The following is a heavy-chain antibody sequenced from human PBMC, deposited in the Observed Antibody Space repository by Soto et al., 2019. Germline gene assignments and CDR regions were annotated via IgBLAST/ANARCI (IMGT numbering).Heavy chain of an antibody. D-gene: IGHD6-19*01. Sequence: EVQLLESGGGLVQPGGSLRLSCAASGFNLRNNAMGWARQAPGKGLEWGSSITDTGSITSYADSVKGRFTISRDDPKNMLYLQMNSLRAEDTAVYYCVKSFSSGWYAHFDYWGQGTLLTVSS. CDR2: ITDTGSIT. CDR3: VKSFSSGWYAHFDY. J-gene: IGHJ4*02. V-gene: IGHV3-23*05. CDR1: GFNLRNNA.